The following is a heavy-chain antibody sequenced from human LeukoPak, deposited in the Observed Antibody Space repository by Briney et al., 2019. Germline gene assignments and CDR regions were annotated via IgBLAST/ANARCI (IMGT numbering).Heavy chain of an antibody. CDR1: GGSFSGYY. D-gene: IGHD3-3*01. CDR3: ARGGGFWSGFNWFDP. Sequence: SETLSLTCAVYGGSFSGYYWSWIRQPPGKGLEWIGEINHNGSTNYNPSLKSRVTISVDTSKNQFSLKLSSVTAADTAVYYCARGGGFWSGFNWFDPWGQGTLVTVSS. V-gene: IGHV4-34*01. J-gene: IGHJ5*02. CDR2: INHNGST.